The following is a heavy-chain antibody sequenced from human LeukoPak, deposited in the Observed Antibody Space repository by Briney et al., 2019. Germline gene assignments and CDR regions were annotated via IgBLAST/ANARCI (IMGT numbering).Heavy chain of an antibody. Sequence: GGSLRLSCAASGFTFSSYAMNWVRQAPGKGLEWVSSISRGSDHIFYADSMKGRFTISRDNAKNSLYLQMNRLRAEDTALYYCAKGAYSSIHDWGQGTLVTVSS. D-gene: IGHD6-13*01. J-gene: IGHJ4*02. CDR1: GFTFSSYA. CDR2: ISRGSDHI. CDR3: AKGAYSSIHD. V-gene: IGHV3-21*04.